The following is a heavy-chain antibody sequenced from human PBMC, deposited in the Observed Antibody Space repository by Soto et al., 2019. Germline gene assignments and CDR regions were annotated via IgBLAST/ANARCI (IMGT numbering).Heavy chain of an antibody. CDR3: ERGGTRLRSNWFDT. V-gene: IGHV4-31*03. Sequence: KPSETLSLTCTVSGGSISSGGYYWSWIRQHPGKGLEWIGYIYYSGSTYYNPSLKSRVTISVDTSKNQFSLKLSSVTAADTAVYYCERGGTRLRSNWFDTWGQGTLVTVSS. J-gene: IGHJ5*02. D-gene: IGHD4-17*01. CDR2: IYYSGST. CDR1: GGSISSGGYY.